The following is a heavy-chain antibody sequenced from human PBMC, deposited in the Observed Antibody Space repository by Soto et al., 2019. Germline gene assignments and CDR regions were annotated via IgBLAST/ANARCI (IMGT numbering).Heavy chain of an antibody. CDR1: GVTLSDYP. CDR2: LLPIFGTT. CDR3: ASGYCGYATCNNGILNGVDP. J-gene: IGHJ5*01. D-gene: IGHD2-15*01. V-gene: IGHV1-69*01. Sequence: QVQLVQSGAEVKKPWSSVKVSCKASGVTLSDYPINWVRQAPGQGLEWMGGLLPIFGTTFYAQKVEGRLTITADESTNKGHMEFSDLRPVDMSLFYFASGYCGYATCNNGILNGVDPWGQGTLVTVYS.